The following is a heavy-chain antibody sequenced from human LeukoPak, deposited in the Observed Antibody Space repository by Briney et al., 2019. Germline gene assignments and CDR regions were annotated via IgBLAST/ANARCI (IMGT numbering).Heavy chain of an antibody. Sequence: ASVKVSCKASGYALTSYSMHWVRQAPGQGLEWMGIINPSGGSTSYAQKFQGRVTMTRNTSTSTVYMELSSLRSEDTAVYYCARPRIALVGLDFDFWGQGTLVTVSS. V-gene: IGHV1-46*01. CDR1: GYALTSYS. D-gene: IGHD6-13*01. CDR2: INPSGGST. J-gene: IGHJ4*02. CDR3: ARPRIALVGLDFDF.